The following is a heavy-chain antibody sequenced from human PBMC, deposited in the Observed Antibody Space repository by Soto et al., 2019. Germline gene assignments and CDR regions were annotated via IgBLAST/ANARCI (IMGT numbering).Heavy chain of an antibody. CDR3: AHRPIVGAAI. CDR2: IFHSGST. V-gene: IGHV4-4*02. J-gene: IGHJ4*02. Sequence: LSLTFAVFGGSISNSNWWTWVRQPPGKGLDWIGEIFHSGSTNYNSSLMGRVTISVDKANNQFSLKLSSVTAADTAVYYCAHRPIVGAAIWGQGTLVTVSS. CDR1: GGSISNSNW. D-gene: IGHD1-26*01.